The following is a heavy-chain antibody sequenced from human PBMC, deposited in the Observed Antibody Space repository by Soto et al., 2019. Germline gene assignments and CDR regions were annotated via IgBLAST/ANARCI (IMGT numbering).Heavy chain of an antibody. Sequence: QLQLQESGPGLVKPSETLSLTCTVSGGSISSSKYYWGWIRQAPGKGLEWIASIYYSGSTHYNPSLNSRVTLSLVMYNMWFFLRLGAVTTGVMAVYYCERQGRYYEIGDVTDSWGQ. D-gene: IGHD3-22*01. V-gene: IGHV4-39*01. J-gene: IGHJ4*02. CDR2: IYYSGST. CDR3: ERQGRYYEIGDVTDS. CDR1: GGSISSSKYY.